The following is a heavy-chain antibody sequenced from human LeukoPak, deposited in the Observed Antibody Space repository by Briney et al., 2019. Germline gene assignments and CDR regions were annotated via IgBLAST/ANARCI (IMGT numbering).Heavy chain of an antibody. D-gene: IGHD6-13*01. Sequence: GGSLRLSCAASGFTFSSYAMSWVRQAPGKGLEWVSAISGSGGSTYYTDSVKGRFTISRDNSKNTLYLQMNSLRAEDTALYYCAKDLYSSSSGYYYYGMDVWGQGTTVTVSS. J-gene: IGHJ6*02. CDR2: ISGSGGST. V-gene: IGHV3-23*01. CDR3: AKDLYSSSSGYYYYGMDV. CDR1: GFTFSSYA.